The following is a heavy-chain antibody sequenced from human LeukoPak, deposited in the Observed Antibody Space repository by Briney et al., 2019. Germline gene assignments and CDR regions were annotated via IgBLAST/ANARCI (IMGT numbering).Heavy chain of an antibody. CDR1: GGSISSGGYS. D-gene: IGHD3-3*01. J-gene: IGHJ5*02. CDR3: ARANYDFWSGYLSWFDP. Sequence: ASETLSLTCAVSGGSISSGGYSWSWLRQPPGKGLEWIGEINHSGSTNYNPSLKSRVTISVDTSKNQFSLKLSSVTAADTAVYYCARANYDFWSGYLSWFDPWGQGTLVTVSS. V-gene: IGHV4-30-2*01. CDR2: INHSGST.